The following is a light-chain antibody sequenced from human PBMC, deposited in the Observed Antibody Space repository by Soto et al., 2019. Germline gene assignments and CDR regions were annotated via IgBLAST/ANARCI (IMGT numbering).Light chain of an antibody. J-gene: IGKJ2*01. CDR1: QSISSW. CDR2: DAS. V-gene: IGKV1-5*01. CDR3: QQYNSYSGYN. Sequence: DIQMTQSPSTLSASVGDRVTITCRASQSISSWLAWYQQKPGKAPKLLIYDASNLESGVPSRFSGSGSGTEFTLTISSLQPDDFATYYCQQYNSYSGYNFGQGTKLEIK.